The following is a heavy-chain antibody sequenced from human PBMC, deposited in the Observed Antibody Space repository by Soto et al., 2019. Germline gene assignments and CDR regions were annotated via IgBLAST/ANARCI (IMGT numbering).Heavy chain of an antibody. CDR1: GFSLNTYW. V-gene: IGHV5-51*01. CDR3: ARPGPPDSRSGYFHGKDG. CDR2: IFPGDSDT. J-gene: IGHJ6*02. Sequence: GESLKISCKASGFSLNTYWIAWVRQMPGKGLEWMGAIFPGDSDTRYSPSFQGQVTISADRSLSIAYIQWGSLRASDSATYYCARPGPPDSRSGYFHGKDGWGPGNTVHVSS. D-gene: IGHD2-21*01.